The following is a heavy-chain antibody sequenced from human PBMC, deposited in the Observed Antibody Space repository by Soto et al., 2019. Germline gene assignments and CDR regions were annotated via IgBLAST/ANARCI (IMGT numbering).Heavy chain of an antibody. J-gene: IGHJ3*02. CDR3: ALLQGSPYDYIWGSYRYNDAFDI. D-gene: IGHD3-16*02. Sequence: SGPTLVKPTQTLTLTCTFSGFSLSTSGVGVGWIRQPPGKALEWLALIYWDDDKRYSPSLKSRLTITKDTSKNQVVLTMTNMDPVDTATYYCALLQGSPYDYIWGSYRYNDAFDIWGQGTMVTVSS. CDR1: GFSLSTSGVG. V-gene: IGHV2-5*02. CDR2: IYWDDDK.